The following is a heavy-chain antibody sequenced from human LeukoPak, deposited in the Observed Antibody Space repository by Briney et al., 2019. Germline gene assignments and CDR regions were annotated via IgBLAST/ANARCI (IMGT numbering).Heavy chain of an antibody. V-gene: IGHV3-23*01. CDR3: ARDTSFNYGAHAMDV. CDR2: ISGSGVNT. J-gene: IGHJ6*02. Sequence: GGSLRLSCAASGFTFDNYAMNWVRQAPGKGLEWVLGISGSGVNTYYADSVKGRFTISRDNSKNTLYLQLNSLRGEDTAIYHCARDTSFNYGAHAMDVWGQGTTVTVSS. D-gene: IGHD4/OR15-4a*01. CDR1: GFTFDNYA.